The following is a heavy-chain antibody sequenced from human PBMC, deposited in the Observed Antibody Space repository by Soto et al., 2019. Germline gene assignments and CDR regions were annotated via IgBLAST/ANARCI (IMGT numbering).Heavy chain of an antibody. D-gene: IGHD4-17*01. V-gene: IGHV3-30*18. J-gene: IGHJ4*02. CDR3: AKVLPPLTTKHLFDY. CDR1: GFTFTTYG. Sequence: WGSLRLSCAASGFTFTTYGIHWVRQAPGKGLEWVAVISHDGSNKYYADSVRGRFTISRDNSKNTLYLQMSSLRAEDTAVYYFAKVLPPLTTKHLFDYWGQRTLVTVSS. CDR2: ISHDGSNK.